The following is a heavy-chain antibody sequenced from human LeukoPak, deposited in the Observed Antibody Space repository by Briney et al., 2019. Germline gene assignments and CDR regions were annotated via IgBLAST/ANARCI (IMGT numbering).Heavy chain of an antibody. J-gene: IGHJ4*02. CDR1: GGSITSYY. Sequence: SETLSLTCTVSGGSITSYYWSWIRQSAGKGLEWIGRIYITGSTTYNPSLKSRVTISVDTSKNQFSLKLSSVTAADTAVYYCARDGYSGNDGLWGQGSLVTVSS. CDR2: IYITGST. V-gene: IGHV4-4*07. CDR3: ARDGYSGNDGL. D-gene: IGHD5-12*01.